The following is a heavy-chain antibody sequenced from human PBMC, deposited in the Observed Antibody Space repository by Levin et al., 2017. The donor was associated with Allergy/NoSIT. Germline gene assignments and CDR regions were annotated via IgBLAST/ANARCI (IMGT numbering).Heavy chain of an antibody. CDR2: ISSSSSYI. Sequence: GSLRLSCAASGFTFSSYSMNWVRQAPGKGLEWVSSISSSSSYIYYADSVKGRFTISRDNAKNSLYLQMNSLRAEDTAVYYCARDKRNYGMDGWGQGTTVTVSS. CDR3: ARDKRNYGMDG. J-gene: IGHJ6*02. CDR1: GFTFSSYS. V-gene: IGHV3-21*01.